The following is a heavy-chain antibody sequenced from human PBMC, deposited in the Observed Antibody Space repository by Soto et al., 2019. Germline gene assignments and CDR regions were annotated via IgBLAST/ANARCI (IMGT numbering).Heavy chain of an antibody. D-gene: IGHD6-19*01. CDR1: GFTFSSYA. CDR3: ATAVIAVAGREFDY. CDR2: ISYDGSNK. J-gene: IGHJ4*02. V-gene: IGHV3-30-3*01. Sequence: SLRLSCAASGFTFSSYAMHWVRQAPGKGLEWVAVISYDGSNKYYADSVKGRFTISRDNSKNTLYLQMNSLRAEDTAVYYCATAVIAVAGREFDYWGQGXLVTVYS.